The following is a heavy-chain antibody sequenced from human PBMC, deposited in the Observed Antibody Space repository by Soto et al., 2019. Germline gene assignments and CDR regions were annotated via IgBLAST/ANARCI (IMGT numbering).Heavy chain of an antibody. CDR1: GDSISSGNHY. J-gene: IGHJ5*02. CDR2: IFYSGTA. D-gene: IGHD3-10*01. V-gene: IGHV4-30-4*01. CDR3: ARTDYGTAYFDP. Sequence: TSETLSLTCTVSGDSISSGNHYWSWIRQPPGKGLEWIGYIFYSGTAYYNPSLKSRLTISVDTSKNQFSLKLSPVTAADTAVYYCARTDYGTAYFDPGGQGSLVTVSS.